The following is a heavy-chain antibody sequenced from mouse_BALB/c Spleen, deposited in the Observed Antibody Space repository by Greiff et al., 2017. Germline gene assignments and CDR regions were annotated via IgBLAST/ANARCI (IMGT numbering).Heavy chain of an antibody. V-gene: IGHV5-17*02. CDR3: AREGYDVGYAMDY. J-gene: IGHJ4*01. Sequence: EVQVVESGGGLVQPGGSRKLSCAASGFTFSSFGMHWVRQAPEKGLEWVAYISSGSSTIYYADTVKGRFTISRDNPKNTLFLQMTSLRSEDTAMYYCAREGYDVGYAMDYWGQGTSVTVSS. CDR2: ISSGSSTI. CDR1: GFTFSSFG. D-gene: IGHD2-14*01.